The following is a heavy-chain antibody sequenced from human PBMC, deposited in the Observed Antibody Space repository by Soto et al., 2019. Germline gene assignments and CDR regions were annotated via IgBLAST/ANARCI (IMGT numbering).Heavy chain of an antibody. CDR2: INHSGST. CDR3: ARYTRSGGQTHAFDI. J-gene: IGHJ3*02. V-gene: IGHV4-34*01. D-gene: IGHD2-15*01. CDR1: GGSFSGYY. Sequence: SETLSLTCAVYGGSFSGYYWSWIRQPPGKGLEWIGEINHSGSTNYNPSLKSRVTISVDTSKNQFSLKLSSVTAADTAVYYCARYTRSGGQTHAFDIWGQGTMVTVSS.